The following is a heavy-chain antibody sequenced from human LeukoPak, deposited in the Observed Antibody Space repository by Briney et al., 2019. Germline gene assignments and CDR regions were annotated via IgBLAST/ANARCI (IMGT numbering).Heavy chain of an antibody. CDR2: IYYSGIT. V-gene: IGHV4-59*12. D-gene: IGHD3-10*01. Sequence: PSETQSLTCTVSGGSISSYYWSWIRQPPGKGLEWIGYIYYSGITNYNPSLKSRVTISVDTSKNQFSLKLSSVTAADTAVYYCAREVRGVISYYFDYWGQGTLVTVSS. J-gene: IGHJ4*02. CDR3: AREVRGVISYYFDY. CDR1: GGSISSYY.